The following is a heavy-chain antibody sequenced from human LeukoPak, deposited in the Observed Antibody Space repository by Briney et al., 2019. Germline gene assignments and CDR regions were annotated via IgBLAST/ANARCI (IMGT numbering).Heavy chain of an antibody. CDR2: INRKGASA. D-gene: IGHD1-7*01. CDR1: GFSFEDYG. Sequence: PGGSLRLSCAASGFSFEDYGMSWVRQAPGKGLEWVSGINRKGASAGYADSVKGRFTISRDNAKNSLYLQMNSLRAEDTALYYCARDDSSITGTKRHWGQGTLVTVSS. CDR3: ARDDSSITGTKRH. J-gene: IGHJ4*02. V-gene: IGHV3-20*04.